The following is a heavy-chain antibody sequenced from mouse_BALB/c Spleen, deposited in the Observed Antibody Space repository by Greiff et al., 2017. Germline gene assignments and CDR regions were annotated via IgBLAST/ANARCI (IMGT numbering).Heavy chain of an antibody. V-gene: IGHV14-3*02. CDR2: IDPANGNT. CDR1: GFNIKDTY. CDR3: AGEPLMDY. J-gene: IGHJ4*01. Sequence: VQLQQSGAELVKPGASVKLSCTASGFNIKDTYMHWVKQRPEQSLGWIGRIDPANGNTKYDPKFQGKATITADTSSNTAYLQLSSLTSEDTAVYYCAGEPLMDYWGQGTTLTVSS.